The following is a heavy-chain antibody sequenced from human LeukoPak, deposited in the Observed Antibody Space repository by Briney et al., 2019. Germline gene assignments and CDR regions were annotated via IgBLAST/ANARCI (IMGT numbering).Heavy chain of an antibody. CDR1: GFTFSSYW. D-gene: IGHD1-1*01. V-gene: IGHV3-7*01. CDR3: AREDWRILSYYYGMDV. CDR2: IKQDGSEK. Sequence: GGSLRLSCAASGFTFSSYWMSWVRQAPGKGLEWVANIKQDGSEKYYVDSVRGRFTISRDNAKNSLYQQMNSLRAEDTAVYYCAREDWRILSYYYGMDVWGQGTTVTVSS. J-gene: IGHJ6*02.